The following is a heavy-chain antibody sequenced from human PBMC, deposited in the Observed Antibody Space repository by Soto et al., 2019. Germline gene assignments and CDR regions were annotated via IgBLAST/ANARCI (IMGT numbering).Heavy chain of an antibody. CDR1: GGTFSSYA. Sequence: SVKVSCKASGGTFSSYAISWVRQAPGQGLEWMGGIIPIFGTANYAQKFQGRVTITADESTSTAYMELSSLRSEDTAVYYCARVSAFPYDSSGYYFHDAFDIWGQGTMVTVSS. CDR2: IIPIFGTA. J-gene: IGHJ3*02. V-gene: IGHV1-69*13. CDR3: ARVSAFPYDSSGYYFHDAFDI. D-gene: IGHD3-22*01.